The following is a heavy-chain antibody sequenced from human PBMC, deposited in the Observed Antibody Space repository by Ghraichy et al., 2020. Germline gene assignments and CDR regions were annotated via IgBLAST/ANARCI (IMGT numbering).Heavy chain of an antibody. D-gene: IGHD3-3*01. CDR2: IYYSGST. Sequence: SETLSLTCTVSGGSISSGGYYWSWIRQHPGKGLAWIGYIYYSGSTYYNPALKSRVTIPVDTSKNQFSRKLSSVTAADTAVYYCARVGGLRPLGHCFDPWGQGTLVTVSS. CDR1: GGSISSGGYY. J-gene: IGHJ5*02. V-gene: IGHV4-31*03. CDR3: ARVGGLRPLGHCFDP.